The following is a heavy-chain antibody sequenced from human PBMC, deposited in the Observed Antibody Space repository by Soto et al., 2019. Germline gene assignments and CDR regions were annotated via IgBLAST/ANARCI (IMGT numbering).Heavy chain of an antibody. CDR1: GGSISSGGYY. CDR2: IYYGGST. J-gene: IGHJ4*01. V-gene: IGHV4-31*03. Sequence: LSLTCTVSGGSISSGGYYWSWIRQHPGKGLEWIGYIYYGGSTYYNPSLKSRATISGDTSKNQFSLKLSSVTAADTTVYYCARGGYYYENSGQNAYDYWGQGILVTVSS. CDR3: ARGGYYYENSGQNAYDY. D-gene: IGHD3-22*01.